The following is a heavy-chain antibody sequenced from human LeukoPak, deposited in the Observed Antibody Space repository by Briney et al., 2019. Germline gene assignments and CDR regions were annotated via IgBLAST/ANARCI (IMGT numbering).Heavy chain of an antibody. J-gene: IGHJ6*03. Sequence: SVKVSCKASGGTFSSYAISRVRQAPGQGLEWMRGIIPIFGTANYAQKFQGRVTITADKSTSTAYMELRSLRSDDTAVYYCARDSGYCSGGSCYSLHYYYYMDVWGKGTTVTVSS. CDR1: GGTFSSYA. CDR3: ARDSGYCSGGSCYSLHYYYYMDV. CDR2: IIPIFGTA. D-gene: IGHD2-15*01. V-gene: IGHV1-69*06.